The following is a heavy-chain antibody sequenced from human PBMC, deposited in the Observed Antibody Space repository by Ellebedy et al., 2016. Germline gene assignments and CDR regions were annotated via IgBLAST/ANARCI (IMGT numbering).Heavy chain of an antibody. CDR3: ASGLRKILGPTTPHFDY. CDR2: FDPEDGET. V-gene: IGHV1-24*01. D-gene: IGHD1-26*01. Sequence: ASVKVSCKVSIYTGTELSIHWVRQAPGKGLEWMGGFDPEDGETIYAQNLQGRVTMTEDTSTDTSFMELTSLRSDDTAVYYCASGLRKILGPTTPHFDYWGQGTVVTVSS. J-gene: IGHJ4*02. CDR1: IYTGTELS.